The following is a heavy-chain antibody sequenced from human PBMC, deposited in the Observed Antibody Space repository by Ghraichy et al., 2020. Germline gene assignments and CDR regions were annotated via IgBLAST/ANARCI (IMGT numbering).Heavy chain of an antibody. V-gene: IGHV1-2*02. CDR1: GYTFTGYY. CDR2: INPNSGGT. D-gene: IGHD3-10*01. Sequence: ASVKVSCKASGYTFTGYYMHWVRQAPGQGLEWMGWINPNSGGTNYAQKFQGRVTMTRDTSISTAYMELSRLRSDDTAVYYCARSREGSGSYYKYWGQGTLVTVSS. J-gene: IGHJ4*02. CDR3: ARSREGSGSYYKY.